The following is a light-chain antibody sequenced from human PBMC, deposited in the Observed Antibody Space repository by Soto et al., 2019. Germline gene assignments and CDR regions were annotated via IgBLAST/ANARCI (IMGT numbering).Light chain of an antibody. V-gene: IGKV3-15*01. CDR2: GAS. CDR3: HHFGSLPET. J-gene: IGKJ1*01. CDR1: QSVTSN. Sequence: EIVMTQSPVTLSVSPGERATLSCRASQSVTSNLAWYQQKPGQAPRLLIYGASTRATGIPARFSGSGSGTEFTLTISSLQSEDFAVYYCHHFGSLPETFGQGTNVE.